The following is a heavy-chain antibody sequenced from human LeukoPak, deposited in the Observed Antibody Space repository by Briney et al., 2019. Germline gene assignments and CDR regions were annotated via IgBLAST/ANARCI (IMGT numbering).Heavy chain of an antibody. V-gene: IGHV4-59*08. Sequence: SETLSLTCTVSGGSISSHYWSWIRQPPGKGLEWIGYIYYSGSTNYNPSLKSRVTISVDTSKNQFSLKLSSVTAADTAVYYCARRMASFDYWGQGTLVTVSS. CDR1: GGSISSHY. J-gene: IGHJ4*02. CDR3: ARRMASFDY. D-gene: IGHD5-24*01. CDR2: IYYSGST.